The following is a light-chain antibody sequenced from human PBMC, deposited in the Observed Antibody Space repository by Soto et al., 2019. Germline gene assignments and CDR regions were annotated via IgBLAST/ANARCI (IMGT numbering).Light chain of an antibody. V-gene: IGLV1-40*01. CDR2: DNS. J-gene: IGLJ1*01. Sequence: QSVLTQPPSVSGAPGQRVTISCTGSSSNIGAGYDVHWYQQVPGTAPKLLIYDNSNRPSGVPDRFSGSKSGTSASLAITGLQAEDEADYYCQSYDSSLSGWGFGTGTKVTV. CDR3: QSYDSSLSGWG. CDR1: SSNIGAGYD.